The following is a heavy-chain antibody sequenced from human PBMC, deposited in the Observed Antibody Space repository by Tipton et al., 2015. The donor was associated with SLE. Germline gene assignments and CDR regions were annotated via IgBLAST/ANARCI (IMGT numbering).Heavy chain of an antibody. CDR2: ITYSGNT. CDR1: GDSIGTYY. CDR3: ARGRGYFDY. J-gene: IGHJ4*02. V-gene: IGHV4-59*12. Sequence: TLSLTCTVSGDSIGTYYWSWIRQPPGKGLDWIGYITYSGNTNYNSSLRSRVTMSVDTSKNQFSLKLSSVTAADTAVYYCARGRGYFDYWGQGTLVTVSS.